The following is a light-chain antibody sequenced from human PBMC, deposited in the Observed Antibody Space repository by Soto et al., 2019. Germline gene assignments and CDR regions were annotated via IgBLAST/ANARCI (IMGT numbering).Light chain of an antibody. V-gene: IGLV1-44*01. CDR2: TDN. J-gene: IGLJ1*01. CDR3: AAWDDSLNGLYV. CDR1: SSNIGINT. Sequence: KRVTISCSGSSSNIGINTVNWYQQVPGTAPKLLIYTDNQRPSGVPDRFSGSKSGTSASLAISGLQSEDEADYYCAAWDDSLNGLYVFGTGTKVTVL.